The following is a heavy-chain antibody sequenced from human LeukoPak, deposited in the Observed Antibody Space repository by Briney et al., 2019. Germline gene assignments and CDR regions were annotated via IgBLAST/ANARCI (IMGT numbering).Heavy chain of an antibody. CDR2: IYYSGST. CDR1: GGSISSYY. D-gene: IGHD3-10*01. V-gene: IGHV4-59*08. J-gene: IGHJ3*02. CDR3: ARHQDYYARNAFDI. Sequence: SETLSLTCTVSGGSISSYYWSWIRQPPGKGLEWIGYIYYSGSTNYNPSLKSRVTISVDTSKNQFSLKLSSVTAADTAVYYCARHQDYYARNAFDIWGQGTMVTVSS.